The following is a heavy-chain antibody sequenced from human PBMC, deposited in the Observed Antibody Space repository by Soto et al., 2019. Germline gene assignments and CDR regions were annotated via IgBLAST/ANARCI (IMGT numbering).Heavy chain of an antibody. CDR1: GGSIGSGGYY. J-gene: IGHJ3*02. CDR2: IYYSGST. CDR3: ARGVATIDAFDI. Sequence: SETLSLTCTVSGGSIGSGGYYWSWIRQHPGKGLEWIGYIYYSGSTYYNPSLKSRVTISVDTSKNQFSLKLSSVTAADTAVYYCARGVATIDAFDIWGQGTMVTVSS. V-gene: IGHV4-31*03. D-gene: IGHD5-12*01.